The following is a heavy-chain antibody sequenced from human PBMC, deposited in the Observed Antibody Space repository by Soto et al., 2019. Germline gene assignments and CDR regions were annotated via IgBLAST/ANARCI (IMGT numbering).Heavy chain of an antibody. CDR1: GFTFSSYG. CDR2: IPYDGSNK. CDR3: AKDSDSSGFDY. V-gene: IGHV3-30*18. J-gene: IGHJ4*02. D-gene: IGHD3-22*01. Sequence: PGGSLRLSCAASGFTFSSYGMHWVRQAPGKGLEWVAVIPYDGSNKYYADSVKGRFTISRDNSKNTLYLQMNSLRAEDTAVYYCAKDSDSSGFDYWGQGTLVTVSS.